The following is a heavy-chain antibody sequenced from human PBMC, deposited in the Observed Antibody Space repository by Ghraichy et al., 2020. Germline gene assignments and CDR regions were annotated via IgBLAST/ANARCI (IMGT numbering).Heavy chain of an antibody. CDR3: ARDADDSSGNNAFDI. J-gene: IGHJ3*02. CDR1: GFTFSSYS. CDR2: ISSSSSTI. Sequence: GESLNISCAASGFTFSSYSLNWVRQAPGKGLEWVSYISSSSSTIYYADSVKGRFTISRDNAKNSLYLQMNSLKAEDTAVYYCARDADDSSGNNAFDIWGQGTMVTVSS. D-gene: IGHD3-22*01. V-gene: IGHV3-48*01.